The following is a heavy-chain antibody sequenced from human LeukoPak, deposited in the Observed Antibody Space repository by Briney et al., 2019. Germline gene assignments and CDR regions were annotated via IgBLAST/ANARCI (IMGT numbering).Heavy chain of an antibody. V-gene: IGHV4-4*07. CDR3: ARDGLPIRGKYYYMDV. D-gene: IGHD1-26*01. CDR1: GGSISSYY. Sequence: SETPSLTCTVSGGSISSYYWSWIRQPAGKGLEWIGRIYTSGSTNYNPSLKSRVTMSVDTSKNQFSLKLSSVTAADTAVYYCARDGLPIRGKYYYMDVWGKGTTVTVSS. J-gene: IGHJ6*03. CDR2: IYTSGST.